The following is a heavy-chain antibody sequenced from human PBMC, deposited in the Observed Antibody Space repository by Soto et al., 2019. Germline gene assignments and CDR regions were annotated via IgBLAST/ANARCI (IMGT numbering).Heavy chain of an antibody. CDR1: GFTVSSYA. D-gene: IGHD2-2*01. V-gene: IGHV3-23*01. CDR3: AKWAYIVVVPTYFDY. J-gene: IGHJ4*02. CDR2: ISGSGGST. Sequence: GSLRLSYAASGFTVSSYAMSWVRQAPGKGLEWVSAISGSGGSTYYADSVKGRFTISRDNSKNTLYLQMNSLRAGDTAVYYCAKWAYIVVVPTYFDYWGQGTLVTVSS.